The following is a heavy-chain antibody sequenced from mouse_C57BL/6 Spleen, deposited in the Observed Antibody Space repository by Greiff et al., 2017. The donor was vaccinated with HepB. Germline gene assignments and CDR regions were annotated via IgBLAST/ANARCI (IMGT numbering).Heavy chain of an antibody. CDR1: GFSLTSYG. CDR3: ARKGTTVVATDYAMYY. CDR2: IWSGGST. V-gene: IGHV2-2*01. Sequence: QVQLQQSGPGLVQPSQSLSITCTVSGFSLTSYGVHWVRQSPGKGLEWLGVIWSGGSTDYNAAFISRLSISKDNSKSQVFFKMNSLQADDTAIYYCARKGTTVVATDYAMYYWGQGTSVTVSS. J-gene: IGHJ4*01. D-gene: IGHD1-1*01.